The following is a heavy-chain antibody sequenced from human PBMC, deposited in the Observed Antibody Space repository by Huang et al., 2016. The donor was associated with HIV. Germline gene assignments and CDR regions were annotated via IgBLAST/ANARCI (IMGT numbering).Heavy chain of an antibody. D-gene: IGHD1-26*01. CDR1: GFTFSDYY. V-gene: IGHV3-11*01. CDR2: ISSSGSTI. Sequence: QVQLVESGGGLVKPGGSVRLSCAASGFTFSDYYMRWIRQGPGKGLEWVALISSSGSTIYYADSVKGRFTISRDNAKNSLYLQMNNLRAEDTAVYYCARERMVGSTGIFDYWGQGTLVTVSS. J-gene: IGHJ4*02. CDR3: ARERMVGSTGIFDY.